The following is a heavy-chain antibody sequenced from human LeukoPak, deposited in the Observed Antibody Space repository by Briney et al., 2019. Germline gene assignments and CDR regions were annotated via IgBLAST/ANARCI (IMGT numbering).Heavy chain of an antibody. Sequence: GGSLRLSCAASGFTFSSFEMNWVRQAPGKGLEWLASISGSGFTIYYADSVKGRFTISRDNAKNSLFLQMNSLRAEDTAVYYCARGISSGWYRGFDPWGQGTLVTVSS. D-gene: IGHD6-19*01. CDR2: ISGSGFTI. CDR3: ARGISSGWYRGFDP. V-gene: IGHV3-48*03. J-gene: IGHJ5*02. CDR1: GFTFSSFE.